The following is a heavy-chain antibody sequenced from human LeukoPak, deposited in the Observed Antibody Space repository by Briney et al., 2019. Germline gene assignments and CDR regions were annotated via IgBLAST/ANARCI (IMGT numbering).Heavy chain of an antibody. V-gene: IGHV4-31*03. Sequence: SETLSLTRTVSGGSISSGEYYWSRIRQHPGKGLEWIGYIYYSGTTYYNPSLKSRVTISVDTSKNQFSLTSVTAADTAMYYCARVEAATTNPRFGYWGQGALVTVSS. CDR3: ARVEAATTNPRFGY. CDR2: IYYSGTT. CDR1: GGSISSGEYY. D-gene: IGHD5-24*01. J-gene: IGHJ4*02.